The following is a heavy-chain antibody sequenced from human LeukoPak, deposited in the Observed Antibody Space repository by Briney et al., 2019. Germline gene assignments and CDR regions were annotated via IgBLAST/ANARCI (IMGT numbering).Heavy chain of an antibody. Sequence: GGSLRLSCAASGFTFSSYGMHWVRQAPGRGLEWVSVVYSGGSTYYADSVKGRFTISRDNSKNTLYLQMNSLRVEDTAVYYCARGCSDKKCYIHYWGQGTLVTVSS. CDR3: ARGCSDKKCYIHY. J-gene: IGHJ4*02. CDR1: GFTFSSYG. D-gene: IGHD2-15*01. V-gene: IGHV3-53*01. CDR2: VYSGGST.